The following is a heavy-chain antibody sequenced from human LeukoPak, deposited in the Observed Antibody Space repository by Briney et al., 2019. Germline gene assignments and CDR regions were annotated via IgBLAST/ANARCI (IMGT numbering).Heavy chain of an antibody. V-gene: IGHV4-39*01. CDR1: GGSISSSSYY. CDR2: IYYSGST. J-gene: IGHJ5*02. CDR3: VKHGGLEWFDP. D-gene: IGHD3-16*01. Sequence: SETLSLTCTVSGGSISSSSYYWGWIRQPPGKGLEWIGSIYYSGSTYYYPSFKSRVTISVDTSKNQFSLKLTSLTAADTAVYYCVKHGGLEWFDPWGQGTLVTVSS.